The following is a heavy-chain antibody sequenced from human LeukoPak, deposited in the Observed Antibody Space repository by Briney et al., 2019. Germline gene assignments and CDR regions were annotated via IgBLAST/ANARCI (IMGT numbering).Heavy chain of an antibody. Sequence: ASVKVSCXASGYTFTSYGISWVRQAPGQGLEWMGWISAYNGNTNYAQKLQGRVTMTTDTSTSTAYMELRSLRSDDTAVYYCARAFVSSIAARSRYYYYYMDVWGKGTTVTVSS. V-gene: IGHV1-18*01. CDR1: GYTFTSYG. CDR2: ISAYNGNT. CDR3: ARAFVSSIAARSRYYYYYMDV. J-gene: IGHJ6*03. D-gene: IGHD6-6*01.